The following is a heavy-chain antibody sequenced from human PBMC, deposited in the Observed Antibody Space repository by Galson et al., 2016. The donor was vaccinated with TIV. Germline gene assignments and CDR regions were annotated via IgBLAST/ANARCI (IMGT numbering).Heavy chain of an antibody. V-gene: IGHV1-24*01. Sequence: SVKVSCKVSGYTLTEVAMYWVRQAPGKGLEWMGGFDPDDGKTIYAQRFQGRVTMTEDTSTDTAYMELSSLRSEDTAVYYCATDVSTQYFDTSGYSPLGFWGQGTLVVVSS. D-gene: IGHD3-22*01. J-gene: IGHJ4*02. CDR1: GYTLTEVA. CDR3: ATDVSTQYFDTSGYSPLGF. CDR2: FDPDDGKT.